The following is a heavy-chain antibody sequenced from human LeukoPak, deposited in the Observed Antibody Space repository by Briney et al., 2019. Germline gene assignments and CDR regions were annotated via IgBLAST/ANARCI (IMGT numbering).Heavy chain of an antibody. CDR3: ARGAYCYDSSGYYVFDY. J-gene: IGHJ4*02. D-gene: IGHD3-22*01. CDR2: INHSGST. V-gene: IGHV4-34*01. Sequence: SETLSLTCAVYGGSFSGYYWSWIRQPPGKGLEWIGEINHSGSTNYNPSLKSRVTISVDTSKNQFSLKLSSVTAADTAAYYCARGAYCYDSSGYYVFDYWGQGTLVTVSS. CDR1: GGSFSGYY.